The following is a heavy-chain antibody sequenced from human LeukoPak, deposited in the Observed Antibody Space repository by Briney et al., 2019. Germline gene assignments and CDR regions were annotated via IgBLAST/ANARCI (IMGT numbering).Heavy chain of an antibody. D-gene: IGHD4-17*01. V-gene: IGHV3-15*01. CDR2: IKSKTDGGTT. CDR1: GFTFSNAW. Sequence: GSLRLSCAASGFTFSNAWMSWVRQAPGKGLEWVGRIKSKTDGGTTDYAAPVKGRFTISRDDSKNTLYLQMNNLRAEDTAVYYCAKGGVLHRVTTNYLEYWGQGTLVTVSS. J-gene: IGHJ4*02. CDR3: AKGGVLHRVTTNYLEY.